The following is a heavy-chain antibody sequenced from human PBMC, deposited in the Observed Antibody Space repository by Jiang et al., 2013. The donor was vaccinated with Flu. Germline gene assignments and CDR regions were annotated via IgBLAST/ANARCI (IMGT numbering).Heavy chain of an antibody. V-gene: IGHV6-1*01. CDR3: ARSVPNPLPIYSSGPYDY. CDR2: TYYRSKWYN. J-gene: IGHJ4*02. Sequence: SQTLSLTCAISGDSVSSNSAAWNWIRQSPSRGLEWLGRTYYRSKWYNDYAVSVKSRITINPDTSKNQFSLQLNSVTPEDTAVYYCARSVPNPLPIYSSGPYDYWGQGTLV. CDR1: GDSVSSNSAA. D-gene: IGHD6-19*01.